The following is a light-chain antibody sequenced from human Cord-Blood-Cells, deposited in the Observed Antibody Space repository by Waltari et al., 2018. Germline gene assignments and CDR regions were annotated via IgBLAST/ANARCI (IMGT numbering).Light chain of an antibody. Sequence: PGQSITISCPGTSSDVGSYTLVSWYQQHPGKAHKLMIYEVSKRPSGVSNRFSGSKSGNTASLTISGLQAEDEADYYCCSYAGSSTSWVFGGGTKLTVL. V-gene: IGLV2-23*02. CDR2: EVS. CDR1: SSDVGSYTL. J-gene: IGLJ3*02. CDR3: CSYAGSSTSWV.